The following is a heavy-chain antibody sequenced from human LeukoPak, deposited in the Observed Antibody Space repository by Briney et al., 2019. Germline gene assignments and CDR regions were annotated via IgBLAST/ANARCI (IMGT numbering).Heavy chain of an antibody. V-gene: IGHV1-2*04. D-gene: IGHD2-21*02. CDR3: AREHIVVVTAHYGMDV. CDR2: INPNSGGT. CDR1: GYTFTGYY. Sequence: ASVKVSCKASGYTFTGYYMHWVRQAPGQGLEWMGWINPNSGGTNYAQKFQGWVTMTRDTSISTAYMELSRLRSDDTAVYYCAREHIVVVTAHYGMDVWGQGTTVTVSS. J-gene: IGHJ6*02.